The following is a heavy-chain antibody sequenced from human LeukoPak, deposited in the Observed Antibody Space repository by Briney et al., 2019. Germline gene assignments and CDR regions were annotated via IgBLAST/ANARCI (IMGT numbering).Heavy chain of an antibody. J-gene: IGHJ6*03. CDR3: TRTFGYYYFYMDV. CDR2: IRTEAYDGAT. D-gene: IGHD3-16*01. Sequence: GGSLRLSCAASGFTFGDYAMSWVRQAPGKGLEWVGFIRTEAYDGATDYGASVKGRFTISRDDSKNIAYLQMNSLNTEDTAVYYCTRTFGYYYFYMDVWGKGTTVIVSS. V-gene: IGHV3-49*04. CDR1: GFTFGDYA.